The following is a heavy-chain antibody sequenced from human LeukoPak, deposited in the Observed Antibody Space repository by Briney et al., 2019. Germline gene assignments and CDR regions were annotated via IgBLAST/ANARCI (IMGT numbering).Heavy chain of an antibody. V-gene: IGHV4-30-4*01. J-gene: IGHJ4*02. CDR1: GDSISDGDYY. CDR2: IYYSGGT. Sequence: SETLSLTCTVPGDSISDGDYYWSWIRQPPGKGLEWLGYIYYSGGTYYNPSLKSRLTISVDTSRNQFSLKLSSVTAADTAVYYCARAWTSAGRFDFWGQGTLVPVSS. D-gene: IGHD6-13*01. CDR3: ARAWTSAGRFDF.